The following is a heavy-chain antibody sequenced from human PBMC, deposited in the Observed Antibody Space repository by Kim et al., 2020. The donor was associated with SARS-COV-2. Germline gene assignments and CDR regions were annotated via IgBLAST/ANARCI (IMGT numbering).Heavy chain of an antibody. D-gene: IGHD3-9*01. CDR2: IYSGGST. J-gene: IGHJ4*03. Sequence: GGSLRLSCAASGFTVSSNYVSWVRQAPGKGLEWVSVIYSGGSTYYADSVKGRFTISRDNSKNTLYLQMNSLRAEDTAVYYFARVYTVLRYFDCSKGGYF. CDR3: ARVYTVLRYFDCSKGGYF. CDR1: GFTVSSNY. V-gene: IGHV3-66*01.